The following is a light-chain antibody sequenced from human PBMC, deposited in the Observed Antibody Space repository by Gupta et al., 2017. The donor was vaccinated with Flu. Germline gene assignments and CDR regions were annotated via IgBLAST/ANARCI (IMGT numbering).Light chain of an antibody. CDR3: GEWDSSLNGCV. CDR2: ENN. V-gene: IGLV1-51*02. Sequence: QSVLTQQPSLSAAEVRQVTISCSGSSSNMGNSHVSWYQHLPGPAPNLLIYENNNRPSGIPDRFSGSKSGPSATLAIKGLRAGDEADYYCGEWDSSLNGCVFGGGTKATVL. J-gene: IGLJ3*02. CDR1: SSNMGNSH.